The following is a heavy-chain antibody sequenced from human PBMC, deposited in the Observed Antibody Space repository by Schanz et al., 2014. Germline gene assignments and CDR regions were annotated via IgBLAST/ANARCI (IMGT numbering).Heavy chain of an antibody. Sequence: VQLVESGGGVVQPGKSLRLSCGASGFTFSAHAMSWVRQAPGKGLEWVANIRQDGGLRYYVDSVKGRFTISRDSARNSLYLQMSSLRAEDTAVYYCARGTPFLCDYWGQGTLVTVSS. CDR1: GFTFSAHA. J-gene: IGHJ4*02. D-gene: IGHD3-16*01. CDR3: ARGTPFLCDY. CDR2: IRQDGGLR. V-gene: IGHV3-7*01.